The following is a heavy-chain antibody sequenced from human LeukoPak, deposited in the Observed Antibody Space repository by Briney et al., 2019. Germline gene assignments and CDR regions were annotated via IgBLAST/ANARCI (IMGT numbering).Heavy chain of an antibody. CDR1: GGSFSGYY. J-gene: IGHJ6*02. CDR2: INHSGST. CDR3: AGDFGDYRVYYYGMDV. D-gene: IGHD4-17*01. V-gene: IGHV4-34*01. Sequence: SETLSLTCAVYGGSFSGYYWSWIRQPPGKGLEWIGEINHSGSTNYNPSLKSRVTISVDTSKNQFSLKLSSVTAADTAVYYCAGDFGDYRVYYYGMDVWGQGTTVTVSS.